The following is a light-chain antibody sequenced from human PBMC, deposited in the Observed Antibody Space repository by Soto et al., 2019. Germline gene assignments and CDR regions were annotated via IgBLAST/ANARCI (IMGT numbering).Light chain of an antibody. J-gene: IGLJ1*01. Sequence: QSVLTQPPSVSGALGQRVTISCTGSGLNIGAGYDVHWYQQLPGTAPKVVIYGNKLRPSGVPDRFSGSKSGTSASLAITGLQAEDEAEYYCQSFDAGVSGYVFGPGTKLTVL. CDR3: QSFDAGVSGYV. CDR2: GNK. V-gene: IGLV1-40*01. CDR1: GLNIGAGYD.